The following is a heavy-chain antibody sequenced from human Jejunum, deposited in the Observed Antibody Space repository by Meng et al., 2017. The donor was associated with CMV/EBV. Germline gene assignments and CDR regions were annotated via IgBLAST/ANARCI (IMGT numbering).Heavy chain of an antibody. CDR2: INPNSGGT. V-gene: IGHV1-2*06. CDR3: AHQAVAGTRGWFDP. D-gene: IGHD6-19*01. J-gene: IGHJ5*02. Sequence: GRAVQSGAEVKKPGASVKVSCQASGYTFTGYYMHWVRQAPGQGLEWMGRINPNSGGTNYAQKFQGRVTMTRDTSISTAYMELSRLRSDDAAVYYCAHQAVAGTRGWFDPWGQGTLVTVSS. CDR1: GYTFTGYY.